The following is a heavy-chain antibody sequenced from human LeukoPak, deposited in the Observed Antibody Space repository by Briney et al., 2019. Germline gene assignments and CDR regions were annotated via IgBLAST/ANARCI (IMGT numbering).Heavy chain of an antibody. Sequence: SQTLSLTCTVSGGSISSGSYYWCWIRQPAGKGLEWIGRIYTGGSTNYNPSLKSRVTISVDTSKNQFSLKLSSVTAADTAVYYCARDRTLPHYDILTGYPNWFDPWGQGTLVTVSS. J-gene: IGHJ5*02. D-gene: IGHD3-9*01. CDR2: IYTGGST. V-gene: IGHV4-61*02. CDR3: ARDRTLPHYDILTGYPNWFDP. CDR1: GGSISSGSYY.